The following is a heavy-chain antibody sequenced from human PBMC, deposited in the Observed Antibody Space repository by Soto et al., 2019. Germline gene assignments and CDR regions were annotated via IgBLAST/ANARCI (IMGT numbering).Heavy chain of an antibody. CDR3: ARVGGIRAFDY. D-gene: IGHD3-10*01. CDR1: GFTVGSNY. Sequence: HPGGSLRLSCAASGFTVGSNYMSWVRQAPGKGLEWVSVIYSGGSTYYADSVKGRFTISRDNSKNTLYLQMNSLRAEDTAVYYCARVGGIRAFDYWGQGTLVTVSS. V-gene: IGHV3-53*01. CDR2: IYSGGST. J-gene: IGHJ4*02.